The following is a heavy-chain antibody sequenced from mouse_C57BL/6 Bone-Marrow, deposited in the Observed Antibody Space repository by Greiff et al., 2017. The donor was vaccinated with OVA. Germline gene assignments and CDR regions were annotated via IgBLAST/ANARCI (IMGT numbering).Heavy chain of an antibody. Sequence: DVQLVESGGGLVQPGGSLKLSCAASGFTFSDYYMSWVRQTPEKRLEWVAYISNGGGSTYYPDTVKGRFTISRDNAKNTLYLQMSRLKSEDTAMYYCARPHGDMDYWGQGTSVTVSS. V-gene: IGHV5-12*01. CDR3: ARPHGDMDY. J-gene: IGHJ4*01. CDR2: ISNGGGST. CDR1: GFTFSDYY.